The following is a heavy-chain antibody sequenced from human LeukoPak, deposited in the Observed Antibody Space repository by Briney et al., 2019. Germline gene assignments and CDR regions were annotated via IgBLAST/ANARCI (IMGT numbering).Heavy chain of an antibody. CDR2: ISRTSAYI. D-gene: IGHD2-15*01. CDR1: GFTFSSYA. V-gene: IGHV3-21*01. J-gene: IGHJ4*02. Sequence: PGGSLRLSCSASGFTFSSYAMKWDRQAPGKGLEWVSAISRTSAYIYYSDSVKGRFTVSRDNAMNSVFLQMDSLRAEDTAVYYCARDERRYCSDSNCYPGDYWGQGTLVTVSS. CDR3: ARDERRYCSDSNCYPGDY.